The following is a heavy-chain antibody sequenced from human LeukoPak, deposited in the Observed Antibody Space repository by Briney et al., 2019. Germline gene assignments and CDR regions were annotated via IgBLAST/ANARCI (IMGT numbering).Heavy chain of an antibody. V-gene: IGHV4-34*01. J-gene: IGHJ4*02. Sequence: PSETLSLTCTVSGGSISSYYWSWIRQPPGKGLEWIGEINHSGSTNYNPSLKSRVTISVDTSKNQFSLKLSSVTAADTAVYYCATLGIFGVVPRDYWGQGTLVTVSS. CDR3: ATLGIFGVVPRDY. CDR2: INHSGST. D-gene: IGHD3-3*01. CDR1: GGSISSYY.